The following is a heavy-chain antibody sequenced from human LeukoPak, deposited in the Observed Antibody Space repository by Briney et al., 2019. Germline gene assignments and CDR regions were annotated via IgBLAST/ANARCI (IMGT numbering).Heavy chain of an antibody. V-gene: IGHV3-33*01. J-gene: IGHJ6*02. Sequence: PGGSLRLSCAASGFTFSSYGMHWVRQAPGKGLEWVAVIWYDGSNKYYADSVKGRFTISRDNSKNTLYLQMNSLRAEDTAVYYCARRLEPLATAYYYYGMDVWGQGTTVTVSS. CDR3: ARRLEPLATAYYYYGMDV. CDR1: GFTFSSYG. CDR2: IWYDGSNK. D-gene: IGHD6-19*01.